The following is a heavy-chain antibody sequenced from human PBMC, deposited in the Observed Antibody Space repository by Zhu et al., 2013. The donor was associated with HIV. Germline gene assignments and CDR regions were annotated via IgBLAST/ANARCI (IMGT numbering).Heavy chain of an antibody. CDR2: INPSGGST. D-gene: IGHD6-19*01. CDR3: AREGQWLVHGGYYFDY. J-gene: IGHJ4*02. V-gene: IGHV1-46*01. Sequence: QVQLVQSGAEVKKPGASVKVSCKASGYTFTSYYMVWVRQAPGQGLEWMGVINPSGGSTSYEQKFQGRVTMIRDTSTSTVYMELSSLRSEDTAVYYCAREGQWLVHGGYYFDYWGQGTLVTGLL. CDR1: GYTFTSYY.